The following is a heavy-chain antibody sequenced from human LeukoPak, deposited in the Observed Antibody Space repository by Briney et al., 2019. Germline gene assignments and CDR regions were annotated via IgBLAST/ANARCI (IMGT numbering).Heavy chain of an antibody. V-gene: IGHV4-34*01. Sequence: PSETLSLTCAVSGGPFSGYYWTWIRQPPGKGPEWIGDVSHGGSTNYNPSLKSRVTISVDTSKSQFSLRLKDVTAADRAVYFCAGQRGHTVAAFDYWARESWSPSPQ. CDR2: VSHGGST. CDR1: GGPFSGYY. J-gene: IGHJ4*02. D-gene: IGHD4-23*01. CDR3: AGQRGHTVAAFDY.